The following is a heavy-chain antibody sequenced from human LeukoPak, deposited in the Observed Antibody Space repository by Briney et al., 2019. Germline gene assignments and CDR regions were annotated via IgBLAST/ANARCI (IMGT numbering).Heavy chain of an antibody. J-gene: IGHJ3*02. CDR2: VFYSRVT. Sequence: SETLSLTCTVSGASIRGYYWGWIRQPPGKGLECMGHVFYSRVTNYTTPLKSRVTISLDTSKNQLSLKLPSLTAADTALYYCARRQQLADGGQAFDIWGQGTMVPVSS. D-gene: IGHD6-13*01. CDR3: ARRQQLADGGQAFDI. V-gene: IGHV4-59*01. CDR1: GASIRGYY.